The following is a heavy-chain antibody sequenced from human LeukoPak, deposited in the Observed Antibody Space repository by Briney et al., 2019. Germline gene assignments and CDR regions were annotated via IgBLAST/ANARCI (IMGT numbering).Heavy chain of an antibody. D-gene: IGHD3-10*01. J-gene: IGHJ5*02. CDR3: ARQDRAYDYGSGSYSRWFDP. CDR1: GGSISSSIYY. Sequence: SVTLSLTCTVSGGSISSSIYYWGWIRQPPGKGLEWIGTIYYSGSTYYNPSLKSRVTISVDTSKNQFSLKLTSVTAADTAVYYCARQDRAYDYGSGSYSRWFDPWGLGTLVTVSS. CDR2: IYYSGST. V-gene: IGHV4-39*07.